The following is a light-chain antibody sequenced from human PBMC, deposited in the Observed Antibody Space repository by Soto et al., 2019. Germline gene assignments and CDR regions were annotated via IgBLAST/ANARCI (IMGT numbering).Light chain of an antibody. J-gene: IGKJ3*01. Sequence: EIVMTQSPATLSVSPGERATLSCRASQSVSSNLAWYQQKPGQAPRLLIYGASTRATGIPARFSGSGSGTEFTLTISILQSEDFAVYYCHQYNNWPGTFGPGTKVDIK. CDR3: HQYNNWPGT. CDR2: GAS. CDR1: QSVSSN. V-gene: IGKV3-15*01.